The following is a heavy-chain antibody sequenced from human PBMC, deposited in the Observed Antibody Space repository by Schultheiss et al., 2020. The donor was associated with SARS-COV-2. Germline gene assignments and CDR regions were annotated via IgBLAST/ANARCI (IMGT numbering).Heavy chain of an antibody. D-gene: IGHD6-19*01. CDR2: IYYSGST. J-gene: IGHJ4*02. Sequence: SETLSLTCTVSGGSISSSSYYWGWIRQPPGKGLEWIGSIYYSGSTYYNPSLKSRVTISVDTSKNQFSLKLSSVTAADTAVYYCARHLSSGWYSLPPDYWGQGTLVTVSS. V-gene: IGHV4-39*01. CDR3: ARHLSSGWYSLPPDY. CDR1: GGSISSSSYY.